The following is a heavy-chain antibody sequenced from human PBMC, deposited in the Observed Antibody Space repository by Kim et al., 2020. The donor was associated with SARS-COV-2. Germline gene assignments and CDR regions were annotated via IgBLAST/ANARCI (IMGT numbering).Heavy chain of an antibody. Sequence: GGSLRLSCAASGFTFSSYSMNWVRQAPGKGLEWVSYISSSSSTIYYADSVKGRFTISRDNAKNSLYLQMNSMRAEDTAVDYCARDTSIYGDYDNYYYGMYVWGQGTTVTVSS. V-gene: IGHV3-48*04. J-gene: IGHJ6*02. CDR3: ARDTSIYGDYDNYYYGMYV. D-gene: IGHD4-17*01. CDR2: ISSSSSTI. CDR1: GFTFSSYS.